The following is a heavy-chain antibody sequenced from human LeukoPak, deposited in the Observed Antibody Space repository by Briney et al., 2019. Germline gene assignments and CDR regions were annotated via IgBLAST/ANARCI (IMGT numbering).Heavy chain of an antibody. CDR2: ISGGGGGT. J-gene: IGHJ4*02. V-gene: IGHV3-23*01. D-gene: IGHD6-13*01. CDR3: ARDSVVAAAGSGYYFDY. CDR1: GFTFSSYA. Sequence: GGSLRLSCAASGFTFSSYAMSWVRQAPGKGPEWVSGISGGGGGTYYADSVKGRFTISRANSKNTLYLQMGSLRAEDMAVYYCARDSVVAAAGSGYYFDYWGQGTLVTVSS.